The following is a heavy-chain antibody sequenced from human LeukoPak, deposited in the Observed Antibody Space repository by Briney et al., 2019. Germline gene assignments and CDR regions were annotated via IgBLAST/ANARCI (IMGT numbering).Heavy chain of an antibody. CDR2: ISYDGIHK. J-gene: IGHJ6*04. D-gene: IGHD3-10*02. Sequence: GGSLRLSCAASGFTFSSYGMHWVRQAPGKGLEWVAVISYDGIHKYYADSVKGRFTISRDNSKNTLYLQMNSLRAEDTAVYYCAELGITMIGGVWGKGTTVTIFS. CDR1: GFTFSSYG. CDR3: AELGITMIGGV. V-gene: IGHV3-30*18.